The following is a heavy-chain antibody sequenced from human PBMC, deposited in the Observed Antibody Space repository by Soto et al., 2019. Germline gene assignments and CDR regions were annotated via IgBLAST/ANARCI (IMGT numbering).Heavy chain of an antibody. CDR3: ARAAKEAAGNWFDP. J-gene: IGHJ5*02. CDR1: GGSISSYY. CDR2: IYYSGST. D-gene: IGHD6-13*01. Sequence: SETLSLTCTVSGGSISSYYWSWIRQPPGKGLEWIGYIYYSGSTNYNPSLKSRVTISVDTSKNQFSLKLSSVTAADTAVYYCARAAKEAAGNWFDPWGQVTLVTVSS. V-gene: IGHV4-59*01.